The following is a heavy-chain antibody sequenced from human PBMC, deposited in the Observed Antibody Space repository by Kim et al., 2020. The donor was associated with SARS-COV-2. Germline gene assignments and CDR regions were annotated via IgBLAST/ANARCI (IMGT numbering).Heavy chain of an antibody. J-gene: IGHJ4*02. CDR1: GCSISSGGYY. CDR3: ARGPLVQLERRFSRIKTLYYFDY. CDR2: IYYSGST. V-gene: IGHV4-31*03. D-gene: IGHD1-1*01. Sequence: SETLSLTCTVSGCSISSGGYYWSWIRQHPGKGLEWIGYIYYSGSTYYNPSLKSRVTISVDTSKNQFSLKLSSVTAADTAVYYCARGPLVQLERRFSRIKTLYYFDYWGQGTLVTVSS.